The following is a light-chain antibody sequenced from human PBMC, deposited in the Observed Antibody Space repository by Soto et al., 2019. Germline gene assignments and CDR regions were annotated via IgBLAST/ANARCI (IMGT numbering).Light chain of an antibody. CDR3: QQYGSSPIFP. Sequence: EIGLTQSPGTLSLSPGERATLSCRASQSVSSSYLAGYQQKPGQALRLLIYDASSRANGIPDRFSGRGSGTHFTLTISRLEPEDFAVYYCQQYGSSPIFPFGPGTKVDIK. CDR1: QSVSSSY. J-gene: IGKJ3*01. V-gene: IGKV3-20*01. CDR2: DAS.